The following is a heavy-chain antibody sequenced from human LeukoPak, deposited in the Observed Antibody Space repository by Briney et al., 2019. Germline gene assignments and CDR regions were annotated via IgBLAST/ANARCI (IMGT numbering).Heavy chain of an antibody. D-gene: IGHD1-26*01. Sequence: PGGSKRLSCAVSGFTFTDTYMTWIRQAPGKGLESLSYISPSGTDISYADSVKGRFTISRDNAKNSLYLQMNSLRAEDTAVYYCARDSYSGSYSYYFDYWGQGTLVTVSS. CDR3: ARDSYSGSYSYYFDY. CDR2: ISPSGTDI. CDR1: GFTFTDTY. V-gene: IGHV3-11*04. J-gene: IGHJ4*02.